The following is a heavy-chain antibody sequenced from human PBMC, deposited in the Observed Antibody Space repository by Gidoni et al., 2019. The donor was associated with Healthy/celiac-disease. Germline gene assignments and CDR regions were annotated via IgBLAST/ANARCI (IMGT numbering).Heavy chain of an antibody. V-gene: IGHV3-30-3*01. D-gene: IGHD3-3*01. J-gene: IGHJ4*02. CDR1: GFTFSSSA. CDR3: ARAYYDFWSGYYNGGYYFDY. Sequence: QVQQGESGGGVVQPGRSMRLSCAASGFTFSSSAMHWVRQAPGKGLEWVAVISYDGSNKSYADSVKGRFTISRDNSKNTLYLQMNSLRAEDTAVYYCARAYYDFWSGYYNGGYYFDYWGQGTLVTVSS. CDR2: ISYDGSNK.